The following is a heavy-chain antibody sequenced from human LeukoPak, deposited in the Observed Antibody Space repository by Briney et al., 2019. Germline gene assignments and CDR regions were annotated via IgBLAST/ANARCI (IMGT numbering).Heavy chain of an antibody. Sequence: PGGSLRLSCAASGFTFSSYAMSWVRQAPGKGLEWVSAISGSGGSTYYADSVKGRFTISRDNSKNTLYLQMNSLRAEDTAVYYCAKGPYYYDSSGYYPFDYWGQGTLVTVSP. CDR1: GFTFSSYA. CDR2: ISGSGGST. CDR3: AKGPYYYDSSGYYPFDY. J-gene: IGHJ4*02. D-gene: IGHD3-22*01. V-gene: IGHV3-23*01.